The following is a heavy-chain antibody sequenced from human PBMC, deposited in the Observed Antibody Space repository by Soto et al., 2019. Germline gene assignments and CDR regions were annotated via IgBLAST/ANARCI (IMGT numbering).Heavy chain of an antibody. V-gene: IGHV4-59*01. Sequence: PSETLSLTCTVSGGSISSYYWSWIRQPPGKGLEWIGYIYYSGSTNYNPSLKSRVTISVDTSKNQFSLKLSSVTAADTAVYYCAREYCSGGSCSEFDPWGQGTLVTVSS. CDR2: IYYSGST. D-gene: IGHD2-15*01. J-gene: IGHJ5*02. CDR1: GGSISSYY. CDR3: AREYCSGGSCSEFDP.